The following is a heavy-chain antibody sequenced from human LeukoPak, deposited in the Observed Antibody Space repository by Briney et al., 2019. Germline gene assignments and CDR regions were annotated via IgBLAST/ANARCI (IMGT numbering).Heavy chain of an antibody. J-gene: IGHJ4*02. Sequence: GGSLRLSCAASGFTFDDYTMHWVRQAPGNGLEWVSLISWDGGSTYYADSVKGRFTISRDNSKNSLYLQMNSLRTEDTALYYCAKDKEGSSWYILDYWGQGTLVTVSS. D-gene: IGHD6-13*01. V-gene: IGHV3-43*01. CDR3: AKDKEGSSWYILDY. CDR2: ISWDGGST. CDR1: GFTFDDYT.